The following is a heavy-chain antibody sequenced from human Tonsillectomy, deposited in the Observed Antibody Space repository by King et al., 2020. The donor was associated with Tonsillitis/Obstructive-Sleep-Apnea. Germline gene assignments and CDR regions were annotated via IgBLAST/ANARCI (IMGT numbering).Heavy chain of an antibody. J-gene: IGHJ3*02. CDR3: TTDLVVPGAFNAFDI. CDR2: IKSRTDGGTT. D-gene: IGHD2-2*01. V-gene: IGHV3-15*07. CDR1: GFIFTNAW. Sequence: VQLVESGGGLVKPGGSLRLSCAASGFIFTNAWMNWVRQAPGKGLEWVGRIKSRTDGGTTHYAAPVKGRFTISRDDSKNRLYLQMNSLKTEDTAVYYCTTDLVVPGAFNAFDIWGQGAMVTVSS.